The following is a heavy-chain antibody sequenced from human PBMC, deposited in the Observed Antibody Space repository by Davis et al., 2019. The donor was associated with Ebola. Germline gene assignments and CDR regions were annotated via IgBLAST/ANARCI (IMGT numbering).Heavy chain of an antibody. Sequence: GESLKISCAASGFTFSSYAMSWVRQAPGKGLEWVSAISGSGGSTSYTDSVKGRFTISRDNSKNTLYLQMNSLRAEDTAVYYCASTGSHYYYGMDGWGQGTTVTVSS. J-gene: IGHJ6*02. D-gene: IGHD3-10*01. CDR2: ISGSGGST. CDR3: ASTGSHYYYGMDG. V-gene: IGHV3-23*01. CDR1: GFTFSSYA.